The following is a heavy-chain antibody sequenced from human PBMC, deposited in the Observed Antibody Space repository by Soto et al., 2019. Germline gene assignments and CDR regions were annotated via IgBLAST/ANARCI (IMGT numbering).Heavy chain of an antibody. CDR2: INHSGST. J-gene: IGHJ5*02. CDR1: GGSFSGYY. CDR3: ARRRVYYYVSGSYSRAWFDP. Sequence: SETLSLTCAVYGGSFSGYYWSWIRQPPGKGLEWIGEINHSGSTNYNPSLKSRVTISVDTSKNQFSLKLSSVTAADTAVYYCARRRVYYYVSGSYSRAWFDPWGQGTLVTVSS. V-gene: IGHV4-34*01. D-gene: IGHD3-10*01.